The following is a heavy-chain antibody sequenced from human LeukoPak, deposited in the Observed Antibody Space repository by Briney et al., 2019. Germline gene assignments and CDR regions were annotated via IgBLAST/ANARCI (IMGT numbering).Heavy chain of an antibody. CDR1: GYTFSNYA. CDR3: ARVTDSSGYYNPPPDY. D-gene: IGHD3-22*01. V-gene: IGHV3-23*01. Sequence: GGSLRLSCAASGYTFSNYAMSWVRQAPGKGLEWVSGVGSSGGRTHYADSVKGRVTISRDNSKNTLYLQMNSLRAEDTAVYYCARVTDSSGYYNPPPDYWGQGTLVTVSS. CDR2: VGSSGGRT. J-gene: IGHJ4*02.